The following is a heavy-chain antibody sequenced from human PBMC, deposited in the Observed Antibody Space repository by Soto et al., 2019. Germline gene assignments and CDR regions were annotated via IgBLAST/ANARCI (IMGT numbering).Heavy chain of an antibody. D-gene: IGHD3-22*01. V-gene: IGHV3-74*01. CDR2: INSDGSST. CDR3: ARAFTYDSSGFYYYGMDV. CDR1: RCW. J-gene: IGHJ6*02. Sequence: RCWTHRLRQNTGKGLVWVSRINSDGSSTSYADSVKGRFTISRDNAKNTLYLQMNSLRAEDTAVYYCARAFTYDSSGFYYYGMDVWGQGTTVTVSS.